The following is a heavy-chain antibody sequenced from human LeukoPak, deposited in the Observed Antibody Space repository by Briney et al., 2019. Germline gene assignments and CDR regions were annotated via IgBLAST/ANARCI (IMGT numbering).Heavy chain of an antibody. J-gene: IGHJ4*02. Sequence: GGSLRLSCAASGFTFSSYAMSWVRQAPGKGLEWVSAISGSGGSTYYADSVKGRFTISRDNSKNTLYLQMNSLRAEDTAVYYSAKAGPRRDGYRYYFDYWGQGTLVTVSS. D-gene: IGHD5-24*01. CDR2: ISGSGGST. CDR3: AKAGPRRDGYRYYFDY. V-gene: IGHV3-23*01. CDR1: GFTFSSYA.